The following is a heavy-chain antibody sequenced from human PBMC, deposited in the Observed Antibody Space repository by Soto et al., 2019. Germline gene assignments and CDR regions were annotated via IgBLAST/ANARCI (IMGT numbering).Heavy chain of an antibody. V-gene: IGHV4-61*01. D-gene: IGHD2-2*01. J-gene: IGHJ4*02. CDR1: GGSVSSGYYY. CDR3: ARGTRVPAAILLGPYFDY. Sequence: PSETLSLTCTVSGGSVSSGYYYWSWIRQPPGKGLEWIGYIYYSGSTNYNPSLKSRVTISVDTSKNQFSLKLSSVTAADTAVYYCARGTRVPAAILLGPYFDYWGQGTLVTVSS. CDR2: IYYSGST.